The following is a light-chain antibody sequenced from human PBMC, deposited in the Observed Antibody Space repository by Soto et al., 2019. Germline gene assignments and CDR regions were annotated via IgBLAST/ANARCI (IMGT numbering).Light chain of an antibody. CDR2: AAS. CDR1: QAISTW. Sequence: DIQMTQSPSSVSASVGDTVTITCRASQAISTWLAWYQQRPGKAPKLLIYAASSLQSGVPSRFSGSGSGTDFTLTITSLQPEDSATYYCQQANSFPPTFGPGTKVTIK. CDR3: QQANSFPPT. J-gene: IGKJ3*01. V-gene: IGKV1-12*01.